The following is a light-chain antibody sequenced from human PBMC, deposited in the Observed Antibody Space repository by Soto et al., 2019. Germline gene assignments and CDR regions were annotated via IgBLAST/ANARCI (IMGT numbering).Light chain of an antibody. V-gene: IGKV3-11*01. Sequence: EIVLTQSPATLSLSPGERATLSCRASQSVSSYLAWYQQKPGQAPRLLIYGASNRATGIPARFSGSGSGTDFILTISSLDPEDFAVYYCHQRSDWPRTFGQGTKLEI. CDR1: QSVSSY. CDR2: GAS. CDR3: HQRSDWPRT. J-gene: IGKJ2*01.